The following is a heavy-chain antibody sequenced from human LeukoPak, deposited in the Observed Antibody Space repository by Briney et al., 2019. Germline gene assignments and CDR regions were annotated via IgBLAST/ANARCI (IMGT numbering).Heavy chain of an antibody. CDR2: IYSGGST. V-gene: IGHV3-53*01. J-gene: IGHJ5*02. D-gene: IGHD3-3*01. CDR3: ARDSGLDLWSGRLSASA. Sequence: GGSLRLSCAASGFTFSSYAMHWVRQAPGKGLEWVSVIYSGGSTYYADSVKGRFTISRDNSKNTLYLQMNSLRAEDTAVYYCARDSGLDLWSGRLSASAWGQGTLVTVSS. CDR1: GFTFSSYA.